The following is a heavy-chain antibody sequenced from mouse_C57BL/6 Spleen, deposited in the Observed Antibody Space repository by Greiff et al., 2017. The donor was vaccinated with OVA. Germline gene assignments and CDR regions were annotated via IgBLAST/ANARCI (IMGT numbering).Heavy chain of an antibody. D-gene: IGHD2-2*01. CDR2: IYPSDSET. CDR1: GYTFTSYW. V-gene: IGHV1-61*01. CDR3: ARSGNDGYFDV. J-gene: IGHJ1*03. Sequence: VQLQQSGAELVRPGSSVKLSCKASGYTFTSYWMDWVKQRPGQGLEWIGNIYPSDSETHYNQKFKDKATLTVDKSSSTAYMQLSSLTSEDSAVYCCARSGNDGYFDVWGTGTTVTVSS.